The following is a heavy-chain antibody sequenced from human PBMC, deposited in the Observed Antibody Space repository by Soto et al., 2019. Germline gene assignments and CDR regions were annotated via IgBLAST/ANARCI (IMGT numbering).Heavy chain of an antibody. Sequence: ASVKVSCKASGYTFTSYAMHWVRQAPGQRLEWMGWINAGNGNTKYSQKFQGRVTITRDTSASTAYMELSSLRSEDKAVYYCARGGPLVVVPAARWWFDPWGQGTLVTVSS. CDR2: INAGNGNT. CDR1: GYTFTSYA. V-gene: IGHV1-3*01. D-gene: IGHD2-2*01. CDR3: ARGGPLVVVPAARWWFDP. J-gene: IGHJ5*02.